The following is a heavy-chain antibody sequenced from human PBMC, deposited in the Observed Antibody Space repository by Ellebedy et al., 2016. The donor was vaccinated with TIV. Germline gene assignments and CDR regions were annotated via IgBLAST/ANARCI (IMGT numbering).Heavy chain of an antibody. D-gene: IGHD4-17*01. CDR2: LYWIGST. CDR3: ARDRPETYGDYPSHYYGMDV. CDR1: GGSISSYY. J-gene: IGHJ6*02. Sequence: SETLSLTXTVSGGSISSYYWSWVRQPPGKGLEWIGSLYWIGSTYHNPSLKSRVNISIDTSKSQFSLKLSSVTAADTAVYYCARDRPETYGDYPSHYYGMDVWGQGTTVTVSS. V-gene: IGHV4-59*01.